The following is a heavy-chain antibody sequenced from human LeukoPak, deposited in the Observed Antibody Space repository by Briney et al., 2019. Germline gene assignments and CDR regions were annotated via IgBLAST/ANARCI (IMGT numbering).Heavy chain of an antibody. CDR2: IYPGDSDT. D-gene: IGHD3-16*02. CDR1: GYIFTNYW. Sequence: GESLKISCKGSGYIFTNYWIGWVRPMPGKGLEWMGIIYPGDSDTRYTPSFQGQVTISADKSISTAYLQWSSLTASDTAMYYCARLRALYQLDYWGQGTLVTVSS. V-gene: IGHV5-51*01. CDR3: ARLRALYQLDY. J-gene: IGHJ4*02.